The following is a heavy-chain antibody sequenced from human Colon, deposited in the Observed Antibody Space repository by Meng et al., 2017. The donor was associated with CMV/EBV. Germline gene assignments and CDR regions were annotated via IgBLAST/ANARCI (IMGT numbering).Heavy chain of an antibody. CDR2: ISGGGDST. J-gene: IGHJ4*02. CDR1: GFTFDTYS. Sequence: EVQVSASGGGLPQPGGPLRLTCATSGFTFDTYSISWVRQAPGKGLEWVSAISGGGDSTHYADSVQGRFTISRDGSTNTLSLQMNGLRADDTAVYYCARGSYTTSYEVDYWGQGTLVTVSS. V-gene: IGHV3-23*01. CDR3: ARGSYTTSYEVDY. D-gene: IGHD2-2*02.